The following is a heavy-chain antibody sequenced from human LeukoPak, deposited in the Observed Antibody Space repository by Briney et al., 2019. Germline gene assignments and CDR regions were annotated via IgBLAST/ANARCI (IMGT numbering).Heavy chain of an antibody. CDR1: GYTLTELS. V-gene: IGHV1-24*01. Sequence: ASVKVSCKVSGYTLTELSMHWVRQAPGKGLEWMGGFDPEDGETIYAQKFQGRVTMTEDTSTDTAYMELSSLRSEDTAVYYCATTRIVGATRDYYYGMDVWGQGTTVTVSS. CDR2: FDPEDGET. D-gene: IGHD1-26*01. J-gene: IGHJ6*02. CDR3: ATTRIVGATRDYYYGMDV.